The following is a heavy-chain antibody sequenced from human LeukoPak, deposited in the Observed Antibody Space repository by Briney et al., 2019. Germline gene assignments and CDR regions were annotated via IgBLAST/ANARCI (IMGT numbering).Heavy chain of an antibody. Sequence: SETLSLTCTVSGGSISSYYWSWIRQPPGKGLEWIGYIYYSGSTNYNPSLKSRVTISVDTSKNQFSLKLSSVTAADTAGYYCARGERILYREFDYWGQGTLVTVSS. CDR1: GGSISSYY. D-gene: IGHD2-8*01. J-gene: IGHJ4*02. CDR3: ARGERILYREFDY. CDR2: IYYSGST. V-gene: IGHV4-59*01.